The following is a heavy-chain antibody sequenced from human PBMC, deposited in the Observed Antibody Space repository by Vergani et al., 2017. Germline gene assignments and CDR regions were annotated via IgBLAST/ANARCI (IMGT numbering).Heavy chain of an antibody. J-gene: IGHJ5*02. CDR2: ISWNSNSI. Sequence: EAQLVESGGDLVQPGGSLRLSCVGSGFTSAGYAMHWVRQAPGKGLEWVSGISWNSNSIGYADSVKGRFTISRDNAKNSLYLQMNSLRAEDTALYYCAKDLGTSSGGGWFDPWGQGTLVTVSS. D-gene: IGHD6-6*01. CDR1: GFTSAGYA. V-gene: IGHV3-9*02. CDR3: AKDLGTSSGGGWFDP.